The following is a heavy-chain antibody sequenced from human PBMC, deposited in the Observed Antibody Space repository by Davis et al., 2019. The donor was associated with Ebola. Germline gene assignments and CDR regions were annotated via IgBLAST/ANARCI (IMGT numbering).Heavy chain of an antibody. D-gene: IGHD3-3*01. CDR3: ARDLVRGVNYDFWSGPYYMDV. V-gene: IGHV4-34*01. J-gene: IGHJ6*03. CDR2: INHSGST. CDR1: GGSFSGYY. Sequence: PSETLSLTCAVYGGSFSGYYWSWIRQPPGKGLEWIGEINHSGSTNYNPSLKSRVTISVDTSKNQFSLKLSSVTAADTAVYYCARDLVRGVNYDFWSGPYYMDVRGRGTTVTVSS.